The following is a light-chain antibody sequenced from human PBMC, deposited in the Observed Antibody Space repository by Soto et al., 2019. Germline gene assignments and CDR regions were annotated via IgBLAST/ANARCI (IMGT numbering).Light chain of an antibody. CDR2: EVS. V-gene: IGLV2-8*01. Sequence: QSVLTQPPSASGSPGQSVTISCTGTSSDVGGYNYVSWYQQHPGKAPKLMIYEVSKRPSGVPDRFSGYKSGNTASLTVSGLQAEDEADYYCSSYAGSNNLVFGTGTKLTVL. J-gene: IGLJ1*01. CDR1: SSDVGGYNY. CDR3: SSYAGSNNLV.